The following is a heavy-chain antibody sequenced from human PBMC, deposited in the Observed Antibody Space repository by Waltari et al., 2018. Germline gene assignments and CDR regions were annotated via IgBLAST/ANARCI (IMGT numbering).Heavy chain of an antibody. CDR1: GFPFSTSA. CDR2: ISGSGGGT. D-gene: IGHD3-22*01. J-gene: IGHJ4*02. Sequence: EVHLLESGGGRVQPGGSLRPACATPGFPFSTSALHWGRQAPGKGLQWVSGISGSGGGTFYGDSVKGRFTISRDNSKNTLYLQMNSLTAEDTALYYCAADLGSGGYYLVHFDYWGQGALVTVSS. CDR3: AADLGSGGYYLVHFDY. V-gene: IGHV3-23*01.